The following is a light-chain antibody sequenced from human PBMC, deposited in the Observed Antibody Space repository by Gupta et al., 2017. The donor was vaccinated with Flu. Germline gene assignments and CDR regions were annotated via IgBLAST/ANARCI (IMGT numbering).Light chain of an antibody. V-gene: IGKV3-20*01. CDR2: GAS. J-gene: IGKJ3*01. Sequence: IVLTQSPGTLSLSPGERATLSCRASQTVTNNYLAWYQQKPGQAPRLLIYGASNRATGITDRFSGSGSGTDFTLTINRLEPEDFAVYYCHEYAGSPSTFGPGTKLDVK. CDR1: QTVTNNY. CDR3: HEYAGSPST.